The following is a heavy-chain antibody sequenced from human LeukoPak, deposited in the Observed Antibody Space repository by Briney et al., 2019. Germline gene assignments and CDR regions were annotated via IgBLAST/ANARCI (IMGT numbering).Heavy chain of an antibody. J-gene: IGHJ4*02. Sequence: GASVNLSCKASGYIFTDFFLNWVRQAPRHGVEWMGLVNPNDGGTIYAQNFQGRVTLTRDTSISTAYMELSRLRSDDTAVYYCARDDYGDLQYFEDWGQGTLVTVSS. D-gene: IGHD4-17*01. V-gene: IGHV1-2*02. CDR3: ARDDYGDLQYFED. CDR2: VNPNDGGT. CDR1: GYIFTDFF.